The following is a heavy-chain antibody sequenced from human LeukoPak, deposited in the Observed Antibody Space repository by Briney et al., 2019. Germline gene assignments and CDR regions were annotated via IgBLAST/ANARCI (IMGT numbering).Heavy chain of an antibody. J-gene: IGHJ5*02. Sequence: PSETLSLTCTVSGDSISSSRYYWGWIRQPPGKGLECLGTIYYSGTTYCNPSLESRVTISVDTSKNQFSLKLSSVTAADTAVYYCARSFYNWNYYWFDPWGQGTLVTVSS. CDR2: IYYSGTT. CDR1: GDSISSSRYY. V-gene: IGHV4-39*01. D-gene: IGHD1-7*01. CDR3: ARSFYNWNYYWFDP.